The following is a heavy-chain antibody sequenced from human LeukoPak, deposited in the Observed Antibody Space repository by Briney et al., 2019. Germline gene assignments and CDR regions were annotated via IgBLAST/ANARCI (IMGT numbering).Heavy chain of an antibody. J-gene: IGHJ4*02. CDR3: ARARNWGHFDC. CDR1: GGSISSYY. D-gene: IGHD7-27*01. CDR2: IYYSGST. Sequence: SETLSLTCTVSGGSISSYYWSWIRQPPGKGLERIGNIYYSGSTDYNPSLKSRVSMSVDTSKNHFSLRLSSVTAADTAVYYCARARNWGHFDCWGQGTLVTVSS. V-gene: IGHV4-59*01.